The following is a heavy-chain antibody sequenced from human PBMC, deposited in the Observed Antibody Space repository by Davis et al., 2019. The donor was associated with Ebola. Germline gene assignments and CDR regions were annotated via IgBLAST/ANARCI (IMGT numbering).Heavy chain of an antibody. CDR2: INHSGNT. D-gene: IGHD6-13*01. J-gene: IGHJ4*02. CDR3: ARGNSMPAAGTGYFFDF. Sequence: SETLSLTCAVYSGSFSGYSWTWIRQPPGKGPEWIGDINHSGNTNYNPSLRSRVSMSVDSSKNQFSLKLDSVTATDTAVYYCARGNSMPAAGTGYFFDFWGQGTLVTVSS. CDR1: SGSFSGYS. V-gene: IGHV4-34*01.